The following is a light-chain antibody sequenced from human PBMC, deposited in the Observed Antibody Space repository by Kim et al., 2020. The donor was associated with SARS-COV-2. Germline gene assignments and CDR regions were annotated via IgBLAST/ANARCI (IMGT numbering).Light chain of an antibody. CDR1: KLGDKY. J-gene: IGLJ3*02. V-gene: IGLV3-1*01. Sequence: SYELTQPPSVSVSPGQTASITCFGDKLGDKYVCWYQQEPGQSPVLVIYQDDKRPSGIPERFSGSNSGNTATLTISGTQAMDEADYYCQAWDSSTALVFGGGTQLTVL. CDR2: QDD. CDR3: QAWDSSTALV.